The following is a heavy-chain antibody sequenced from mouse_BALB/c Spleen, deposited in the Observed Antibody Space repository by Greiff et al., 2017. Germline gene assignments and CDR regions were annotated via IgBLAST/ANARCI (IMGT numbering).Heavy chain of an antibody. Sequence: LVESGPELVKPGASVKISCKASGYAFSSSWMNWVKQRPGQGLEWIGRIYPGDGDTNYNGKFKGKATLTADKSSSTAYMQLSSLTSVDSAVYFCAIYGNFVMDYWGQGTSVTVSS. J-gene: IGHJ4*01. D-gene: IGHD2-1*01. CDR1: GYAFSSSW. CDR2: IYPGDGDT. CDR3: AIYGNFVMDY. V-gene: IGHV1-82*01.